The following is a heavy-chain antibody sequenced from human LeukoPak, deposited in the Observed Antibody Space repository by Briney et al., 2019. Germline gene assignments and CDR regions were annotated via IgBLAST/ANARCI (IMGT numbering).Heavy chain of an antibody. D-gene: IGHD2-2*01. J-gene: IGHJ5*01. CDR3: SRMGCSSTSCCWFDS. CDR2: SYYSGST. V-gene: IGHV4-61*01. CDR1: VGPVSSGSYY. Sequence: KPSEPLSLPCTVSVGPVSSGSYYWSWIRQPPGKGLEWIGYSYYSGSTSYNPSLKSRVTISVEKSKNQYSLKLTSVAAASAAVYYCSRMGCSSTSCCWFDSWVQGTLVTVSS.